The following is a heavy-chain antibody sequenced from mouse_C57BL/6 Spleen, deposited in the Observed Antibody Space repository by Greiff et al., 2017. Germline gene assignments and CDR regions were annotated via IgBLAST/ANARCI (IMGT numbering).Heavy chain of an antibody. CDR2: INYDGSST. V-gene: IGHV5-16*01. CDR1: GFTFSDYY. Sequence: EVKLMESEGGLVQPGSSMKLSCTASGFTFSDYYMAWVRQVPEKGLEWVANINYDGSSTYYLDSLKSRFIISRANAKNILYLQMSSLKSEDTATYYCAREGVAGGYFDYWGQGTTLTVSS. D-gene: IGHD1-1*01. J-gene: IGHJ2*01. CDR3: AREGVAGGYFDY.